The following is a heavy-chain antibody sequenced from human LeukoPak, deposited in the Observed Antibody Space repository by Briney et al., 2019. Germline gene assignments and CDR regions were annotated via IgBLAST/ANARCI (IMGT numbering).Heavy chain of an antibody. CDR3: AKDNGVIVSGYFDY. CDR2: ISGSGDIT. D-gene: IGHD2-8*01. Sequence: GGSLRLSCAASGFTFSSYAMSWVRQAPGKGLEWVSAISGSGDITYYADSVKGRFTISRDNSKNTLYLQMDSLRAEDAAVYYCAKDNGVIVSGYFDYWGQGTLVTVSS. J-gene: IGHJ4*02. CDR1: GFTFSSYA. V-gene: IGHV3-23*01.